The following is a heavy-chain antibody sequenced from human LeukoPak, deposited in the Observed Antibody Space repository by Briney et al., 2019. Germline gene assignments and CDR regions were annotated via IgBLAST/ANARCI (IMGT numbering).Heavy chain of an antibody. CDR1: GYTFTGYY. V-gene: IGHV1-2*04. D-gene: IGHD3-3*01. CDR2: INPNSGGT. J-gene: IGHJ4*02. CDR3: ARASESRHDYYDS. Sequence: ASVKVSCKASGYTFTGYYMHWVRQAPGQGLEWMGWINPNSGGTNYAQKFQGWVTMTRDTSISTAYMELSRLRSDDTAVYYCARASESRHDYYDSWGQGTLVTVSS.